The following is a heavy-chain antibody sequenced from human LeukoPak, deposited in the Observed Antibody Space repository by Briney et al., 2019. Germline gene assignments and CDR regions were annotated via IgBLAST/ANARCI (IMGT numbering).Heavy chain of an antibody. CDR1: GFTVSDHY. CDR3: ARGHWGLDY. D-gene: IGHD7-27*01. V-gene: IGHV3-11*01. Sequence: MAGGSLRLSCVVSGFTVSDHYMTWVRQAPGKGLESLSYLSNSGIDIFHADSVKGRFSISRDNAKNSVYLQMNSLRVEDTAVYYCARGHWGLDYWGQGTPVTVST. J-gene: IGHJ4*02. CDR2: LSNSGIDI.